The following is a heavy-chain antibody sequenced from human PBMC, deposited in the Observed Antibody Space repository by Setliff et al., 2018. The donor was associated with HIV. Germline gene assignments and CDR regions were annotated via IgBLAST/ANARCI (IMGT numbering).Heavy chain of an antibody. CDR2: ISSSGRTI. CDR3: AICGYRAVACIYHYYGMDV. D-gene: IGHD6-19*01. J-gene: IGHJ6*02. V-gene: IGHV3-48*03. CDR1: GFTFSSYE. Sequence: PGGSLSLSCAASGFTFSSYEMNWVRQSPGKWLEWISYISSSGRTIYYADSVKGRFTISRDNAKNSLYLRMNSLRAEDTAVYYCAICGYRAVACIYHYYGMDVWGQGTTVTVSS.